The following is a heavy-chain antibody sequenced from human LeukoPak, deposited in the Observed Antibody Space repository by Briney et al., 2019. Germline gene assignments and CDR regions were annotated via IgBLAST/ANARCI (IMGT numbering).Heavy chain of an antibody. CDR3: ARGGGEYDSSGYSD. CDR2: IYYSGST. Sequence: SQTLSLTCTVSGGSISSGGYYWSWIRQHPGKGLEWIGYIYYSGSTYYNPSLKSRVTISVDTSKNQFSLKLSSVTAADTAVYYCARGGGEYDSSGYSDWGQGTLVTVSS. V-gene: IGHV4-31*03. J-gene: IGHJ4*02. CDR1: GGSISSGGYY. D-gene: IGHD3-22*01.